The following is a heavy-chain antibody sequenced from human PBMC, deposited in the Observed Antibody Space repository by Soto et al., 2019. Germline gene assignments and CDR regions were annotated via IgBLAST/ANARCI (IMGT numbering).Heavy chain of an antibody. J-gene: IGHJ4*02. CDR1: GGTFSSDS. Sequence: QVQLVQSGAEVKKPGSSVKVSCKAYGGTFSSDSFSWVRQAPGQGLEWMGGIIPMFDTPIYAQKFQDRVTITADESTSTAYMQLSSLRSGDTAVYYCARSGGLDRDFNYWGQGSLVTVSP. CDR3: ARSGGLDRDFNY. CDR2: IIPMFDTP. V-gene: IGHV1-69*12. D-gene: IGHD2-15*01.